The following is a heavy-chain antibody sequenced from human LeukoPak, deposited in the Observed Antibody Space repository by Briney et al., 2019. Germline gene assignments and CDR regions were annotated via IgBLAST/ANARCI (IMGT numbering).Heavy chain of an antibody. CDR2: VTGGAVAT. Sequence: GGSLRVSCAASGFNFRSYAMSWVRQAPGKGLEWVSTVTGGAVATYYADSVRGRHTISRDNSKNTLYLQMNSLRAEDTAVYYCARDSPLQGYNSGWATNSFDFWGQGTLVTVSS. D-gene: IGHD6-19*01. V-gene: IGHV3-23*01. CDR3: ARDSPLQGYNSGWATNSFDF. CDR1: GFNFRSYA. J-gene: IGHJ4*02.